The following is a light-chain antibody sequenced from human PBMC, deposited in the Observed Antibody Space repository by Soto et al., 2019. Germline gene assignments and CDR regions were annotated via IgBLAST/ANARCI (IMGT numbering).Light chain of an antibody. CDR3: TSHTASSTWV. J-gene: IGLJ3*02. V-gene: IGLV2-14*01. CDR2: EVS. Sequence: QSALTQPASVSGSPGQSITISCTGTSSDVGYDNYVSWFQQHPGKAPKLMIYEVSRRPSGVSNRFSGSKSANTASLTISGLQAEDEADYYCTSHTASSTWVFGGGTKLTDL. CDR1: SSDVGYDNY.